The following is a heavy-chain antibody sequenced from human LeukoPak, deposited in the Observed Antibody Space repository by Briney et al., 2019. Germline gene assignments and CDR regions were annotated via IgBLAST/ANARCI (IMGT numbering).Heavy chain of an antibody. CDR3: ARGEGQQLALNWFDP. V-gene: IGHV1-2*02. CDR2: INPNSGGT. J-gene: IGHJ5*02. D-gene: IGHD6-13*01. Sequence: ASVKVSCKASGYTFTGYYMHWVRQAPGQGLEWMGWINPNSGGTNYAQKFQGRVTMTRDTSISTAYMELSRLRSDDTAVYYCARGEGQQLALNWFDPWGQGTLVTVSS. CDR1: GYTFTGYY.